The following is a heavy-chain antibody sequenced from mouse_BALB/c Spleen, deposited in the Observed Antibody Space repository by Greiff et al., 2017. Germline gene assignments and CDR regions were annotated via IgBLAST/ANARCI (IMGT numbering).Heavy chain of an antibody. J-gene: IGHJ4*01. CDR1: GYSITSGYY. Sequence: VQLQQSGPGLVKPSQSLSLTCSVTGYSITSGYYWNWIRQFPGNKLEWMGYISYDGSNNYNPSLKNRISITRDTSKNQFFLKLNSVTTEDTATYYCARAARATAMDYWGQGTSVTVSS. CDR2: ISYDGSN. D-gene: IGHD3-1*01. CDR3: ARAARATAMDY. V-gene: IGHV3-6*02.